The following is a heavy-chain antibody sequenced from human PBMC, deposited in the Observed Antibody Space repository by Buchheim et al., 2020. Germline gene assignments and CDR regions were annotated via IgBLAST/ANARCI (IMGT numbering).Heavy chain of an antibody. Sequence: QVQLQESGPGLVKPSGTLSLTCTVSGDSISSASYYWTWIRQRPGKGLEWIGYIYHNGITYYNPSLKSRVILSIDTSTNQFSLKMSSVTAADTAVYYCARDVLNNWFDPWGQGTL. CDR2: IYHNGIT. CDR1: GDSISSASYY. J-gene: IGHJ5*02. V-gene: IGHV4-31*03. CDR3: ARDVLNNWFDP.